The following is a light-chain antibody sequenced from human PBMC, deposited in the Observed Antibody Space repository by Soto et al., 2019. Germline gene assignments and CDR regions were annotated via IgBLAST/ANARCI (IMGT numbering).Light chain of an antibody. Sequence: EIVMTQSPATLSVSPGERVSLSCRASQSIYEKLAWYQQKPGQTPRLLIYDASTRATGISGSFSGSGSGTAFTLTISSLQSEDFAVYYCQQRSSWPLTFGGGTRVEIK. CDR3: QQRSSWPLT. CDR2: DAS. V-gene: IGKV3-15*01. J-gene: IGKJ4*01. CDR1: QSIYEK.